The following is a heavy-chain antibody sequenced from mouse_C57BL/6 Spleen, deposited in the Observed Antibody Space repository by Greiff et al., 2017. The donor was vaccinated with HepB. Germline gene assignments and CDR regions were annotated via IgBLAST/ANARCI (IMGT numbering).Heavy chain of an antibody. Sequence: VHVKQSGAELVKPGASVKLSCTASGFNIKDYYMHWVKQRTEQGLEWIGRIDPEDGETKYAPKFQGKATITADTSSNTAYLQLSSLTSEDTAVYYCARNYYYGSSYWYFDVWGTGTTVTVSS. V-gene: IGHV14-2*01. CDR2: IDPEDGET. CDR3: ARNYYYGSSYWYFDV. CDR1: GFNIKDYY. D-gene: IGHD1-1*01. J-gene: IGHJ1*03.